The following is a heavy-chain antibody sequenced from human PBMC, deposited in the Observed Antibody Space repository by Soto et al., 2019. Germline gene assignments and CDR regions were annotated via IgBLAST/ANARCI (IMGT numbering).Heavy chain of an antibody. J-gene: IGHJ4*02. CDR3: AAESAYGGNPLAFLY. V-gene: IGHV1-69*01. CDR1: ADTFSSYA. D-gene: IGHD2-21*01. CDR2: IIPFFNTP. Sequence: QVQLVQAGGEVKRPGSSVRVSCKASADTFSSYAISWVRQAPGQGLDWMGGIIPFFNTPNYAQKFQGRVTITAEESTSTGYMDLSSLRSEDTAMYYCAAESAYGGNPLAFLYWGQGTLVTVSS.